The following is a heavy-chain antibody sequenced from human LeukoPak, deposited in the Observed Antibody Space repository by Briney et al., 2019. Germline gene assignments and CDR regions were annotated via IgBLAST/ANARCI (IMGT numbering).Heavy chain of an antibody. Sequence: GGSLRLSCAASGFTFDDYAMHWVRQAPGKGLEWVSGISWNSGSIGYADSVKGRFTISRDNAKNSLYLQMNSLRAEDMALYYCAKDVHSSGHDCAFYIWGQGTMVTVSS. J-gene: IGHJ3*02. D-gene: IGHD3-22*01. CDR1: GFTFDDYA. CDR2: ISWNSGSI. CDR3: AKDVHSSGHDCAFYI. V-gene: IGHV3-9*03.